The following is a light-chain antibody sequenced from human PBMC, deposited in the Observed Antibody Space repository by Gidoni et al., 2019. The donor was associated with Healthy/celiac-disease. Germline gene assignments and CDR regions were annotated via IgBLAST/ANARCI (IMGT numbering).Light chain of an antibody. Sequence: EIVLTQSPGTLSLSPGERATLSCRASTSVSSSYLAWYQQKPGQAPRLLIYGASSRATGIPDRFSGSGSGTDFTLTISRLEPEDFAVYYCQQYGSSPLTFGPGTKVDIK. CDR2: GAS. J-gene: IGKJ3*01. CDR3: QQYGSSPLT. V-gene: IGKV3-20*01. CDR1: TSVSSSY.